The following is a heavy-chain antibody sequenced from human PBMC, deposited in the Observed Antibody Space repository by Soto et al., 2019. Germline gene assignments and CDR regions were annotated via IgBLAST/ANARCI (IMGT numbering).Heavy chain of an antibody. CDR2: ISWNSGNI. V-gene: IGHV3-9*01. CDR3: AKDMSGGYYYGMDV. Sequence: PGGSLRLSCAACGVSFDDYAMHWFRQATGKGLEWVSGISWNSGNIDYADSVKGRFTISRDNAKNSLYPQMNSLRAEDTALYYCAKDMSGGYYYGMDVWGQGTTVTVSS. J-gene: IGHJ6*02. CDR1: GVSFDDYA.